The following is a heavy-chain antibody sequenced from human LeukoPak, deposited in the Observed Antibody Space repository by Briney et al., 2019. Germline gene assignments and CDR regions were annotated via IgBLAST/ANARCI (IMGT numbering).Heavy chain of an antibody. CDR1: GYTFTSYY. CDR2: INPSGGST. V-gene: IGHV1-46*01. D-gene: IGHD3-10*01. Sequence: ASVKVSCKASGYTFTSYYMHWVRQAPGQGLEWMGIINPSGGSTSYAQKFQGSVTMTRDTSTSTVYMELSSLRSEDTAVYYCARHTMVRGVERAFDIWGQGTMVTVSS. J-gene: IGHJ3*02. CDR3: ARHTMVRGVERAFDI.